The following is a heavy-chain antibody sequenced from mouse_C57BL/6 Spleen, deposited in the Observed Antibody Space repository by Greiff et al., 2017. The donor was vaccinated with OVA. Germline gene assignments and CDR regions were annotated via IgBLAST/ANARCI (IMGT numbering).Heavy chain of an antibody. J-gene: IGHJ1*03. D-gene: IGHD1-1*01. CDR3: ASPSTTVVPTWYFDV. V-gene: IGHV1-80*01. CDR1: GYAFSSYW. Sequence: QVQLQQSGAELVKPGASVKISCKASGYAFSSYWMNWVKQRPGKGLEWIGQIYPGDGDTNYNGKFKGKATLTADKSSSTAYMQLSSLTSEDSAVYFCASPSTTVVPTWYFDVWGTGTTVTVSS. CDR2: IYPGDGDT.